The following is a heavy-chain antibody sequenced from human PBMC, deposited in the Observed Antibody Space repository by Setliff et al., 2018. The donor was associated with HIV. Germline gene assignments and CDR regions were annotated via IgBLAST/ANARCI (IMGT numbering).Heavy chain of an antibody. V-gene: IGHV4-4*07. Sequence: SETLSLTCTVSGDSSSSYYCNWIRQPAGKGLEWIGHMYISGSTNYNPSLKSRVTMSLDTSKNQFSLKLSSVTAADTAIYYCARGSRSHGGMFGYWGQRTLVTVSS. D-gene: IGHD6-13*01. CDR3: ARGSRSHGGMFGY. CDR2: MYISGST. J-gene: IGHJ4*02. CDR1: GDSSSSYY.